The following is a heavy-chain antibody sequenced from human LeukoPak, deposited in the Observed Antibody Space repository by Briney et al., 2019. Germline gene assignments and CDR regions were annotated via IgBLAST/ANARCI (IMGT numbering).Heavy chain of an antibody. J-gene: IGHJ4*02. CDR3: ARIMGDSSGYYYYDY. V-gene: IGHV4-59*01. CDR1: GGSISSYY. CDR2: IYYSGST. Sequence: SETLSLTCTVSGGSISSYYWSWIRQPPGKGLEWIGYIYYSGSTNYNPSLKSRVAISVDTSKNQFSLKLSSVTAADTAVYYCARIMGDSSGYYYYDYWGQGTLVTVSS. D-gene: IGHD3-22*01.